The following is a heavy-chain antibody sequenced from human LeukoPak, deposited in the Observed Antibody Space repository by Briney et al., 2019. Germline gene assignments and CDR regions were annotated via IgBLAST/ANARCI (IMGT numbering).Heavy chain of an antibody. D-gene: IGHD3-22*01. CDR1: GYTFTSYY. J-gene: IGHJ4*02. CDR3: ARVQYYDSSGYYSSGNYFDY. V-gene: IGHV1-46*01. CDR2: INPRGGST. Sequence: ASVKVSCKASGYTFTSYYMHWVRQAPGQGLEWMGIINPRGGSTSYAQKFQGRVTMTRDTSTSTVYMELSSLRSEDTAVYYCARVQYYDSSGYYSSGNYFDYWGQGTLVTVSS.